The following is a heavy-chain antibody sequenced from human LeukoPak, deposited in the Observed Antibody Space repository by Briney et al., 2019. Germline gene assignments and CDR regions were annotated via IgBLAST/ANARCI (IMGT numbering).Heavy chain of an antibody. Sequence: GGSLRLSCAASGFALSDHYMDWVRQAPGKGLEWVGRSRDKANSYTTEYAASVKGRFIISRDDSKNSLYLQMNSLETADTAVYFCIRPQGDTWATAAFDIWGRGTRVTVSS. CDR1: GFALSDHY. J-gene: IGHJ3*02. CDR2: SRDKANSYTT. CDR3: IRPQGDTWATAAFDI. V-gene: IGHV3-72*01. D-gene: IGHD2-21*02.